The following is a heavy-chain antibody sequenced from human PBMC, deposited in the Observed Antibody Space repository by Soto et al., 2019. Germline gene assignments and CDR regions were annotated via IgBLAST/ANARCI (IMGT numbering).Heavy chain of an antibody. J-gene: IGHJ3*02. CDR3: ARDVSPGTSTLYLDAFDI. D-gene: IGHD2-8*01. CDR2: IKKDGSRT. V-gene: IGHV3-7*05. Sequence: EAQLVESGGGLVQPGGSLRLSCEASGFSLGSYWMTWVRQAPEKGLEWVANIKKDGSRTSYLDSVRGRFTISRDNVGNSLSLQMDSLRAEDTGLYFCARDVSPGTSTLYLDAFDIWGQGTMVTVSS. CDR1: GFSLGSYW.